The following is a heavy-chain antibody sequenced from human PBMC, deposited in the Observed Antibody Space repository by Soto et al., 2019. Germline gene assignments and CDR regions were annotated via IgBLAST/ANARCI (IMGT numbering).Heavy chain of an antibody. D-gene: IGHD3-3*01. V-gene: IGHV4-30-4*01. CDR3: ARADFWSGYYSVLSFDY. Sequence: PSETLSLTCTVSGGSISSGDYYWSWIRQPPGKGLEWIGYIYYSGSTYYNPSPKSRVTISVDTSKNQFSLKLSSVTAADTAVYYCARADFWSGYYSVLSFDYWGQGTLVTVSS. CDR1: GGSISSGDYY. CDR2: IYYSGST. J-gene: IGHJ4*02.